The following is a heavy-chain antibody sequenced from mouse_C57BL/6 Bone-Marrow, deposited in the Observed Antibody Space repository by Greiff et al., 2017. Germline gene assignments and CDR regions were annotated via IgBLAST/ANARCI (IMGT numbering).Heavy chain of an antibody. J-gene: IGHJ2*01. V-gene: IGHV1-50*01. CDR2: IDPSDSYT. Sequence: QVQLQQPGAELVKPGASVKMSCKASGYTFTSYWMQWVKQRPGQGLEWIGEIDPSDSYTNYNQKFKGKATLTVDKSSSTAYMELRSLTSEDSAVYYCARGGDVSYFDYWGQGTTLTVSS. CDR1: GYTFTSYW. D-gene: IGHD3-3*01. CDR3: ARGGDVSYFDY.